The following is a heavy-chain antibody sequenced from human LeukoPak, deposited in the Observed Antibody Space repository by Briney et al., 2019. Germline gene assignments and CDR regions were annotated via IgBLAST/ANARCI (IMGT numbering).Heavy chain of an antibody. D-gene: IGHD2-21*01. J-gene: IGHJ6*02. V-gene: IGHV3-23*01. CDR1: GFTFSNYA. CDR2: IDSGGGT. CDR3: ANSGWCSDHYYYGRDV. Sequence: GGSLSLSCAASGFTFSNYAMNWVRQAPGKGLEWVSAIDSGGGTYYADYVKGRFTISRDNSKNTLYLQMNSLRAEDTAVYYCANSGWCSDHYYYGRDVWGQGTRVSVSS.